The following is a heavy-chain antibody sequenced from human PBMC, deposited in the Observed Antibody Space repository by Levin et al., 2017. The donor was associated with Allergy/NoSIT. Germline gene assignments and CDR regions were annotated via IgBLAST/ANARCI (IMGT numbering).Heavy chain of an antibody. CDR1: GFTFTTYA. Sequence: GGSLRLSCAASGFTFTTYAMAWVRQAPGKGLDWISEISRGGDSTRYADSVKGRFTISRDNSKNTLYLQMNSLRDDDTAVYYCARDVGRLLDGAFDNWGQGTPVTVSS. J-gene: IGHJ4*02. CDR2: ISRGGDST. D-gene: IGHD3-3*01. CDR3: ARDVGRLLDGAFDN. V-gene: IGHV3-23*01.